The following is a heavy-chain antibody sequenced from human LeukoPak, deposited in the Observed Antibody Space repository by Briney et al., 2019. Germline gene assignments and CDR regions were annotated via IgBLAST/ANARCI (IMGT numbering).Heavy chain of an antibody. Sequence: GGTLRLSCAASGFTVSSNYMSWVRQAPGKGLEWVSVIYSGGSTYYADSVKGRFTISRDNSKNTLYLQMNSLRAEDTAVYYCARVRGCSSTSCYWWFDPWGQGTLVTVSS. CDR1: GFTVSSNY. CDR2: IYSGGST. CDR3: ARVRGCSSTSCYWWFDP. D-gene: IGHD2-2*01. V-gene: IGHV3-53*01. J-gene: IGHJ5*02.